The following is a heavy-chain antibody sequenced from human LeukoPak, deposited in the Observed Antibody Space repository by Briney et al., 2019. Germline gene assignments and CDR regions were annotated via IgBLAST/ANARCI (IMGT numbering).Heavy chain of an antibody. CDR1: GGSISGFY. CDR2: IFYRGST. CDR3: ARSYYDILTGYYQFDY. Sequence: SETLSLTCTVSGGSISGFYGSWIRQPPGGGRVWSGHIFYRGSTKYNPSLKSRVTIPVDTSKNQFSLQLSSVTAADTAVYYCARSYYDILTGYYQFDYWGQGTLVTVSS. D-gene: IGHD3-9*01. V-gene: IGHV4-59*01. J-gene: IGHJ4*02.